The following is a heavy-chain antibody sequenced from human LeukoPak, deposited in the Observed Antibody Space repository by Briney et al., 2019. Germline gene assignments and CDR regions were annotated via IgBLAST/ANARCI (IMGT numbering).Heavy chain of an antibody. CDR1: GFTFSSYA. D-gene: IGHD3-22*01. Sequence: GGSLRLSCVGSGFTFSSYAMSWVRQAPGKGLEWVSAISGSGGSTYYADSVKGRFTISRDNSKNTLYLQMNSLRAEDTAVYYCAKADYYDSSGYYYHCDYWGQGTLVTVSS. V-gene: IGHV3-23*01. J-gene: IGHJ4*02. CDR3: AKADYYDSSGYYYHCDY. CDR2: ISGSGGST.